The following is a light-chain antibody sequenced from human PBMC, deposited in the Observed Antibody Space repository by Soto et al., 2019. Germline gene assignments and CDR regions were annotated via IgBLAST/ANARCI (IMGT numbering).Light chain of an antibody. J-gene: IGKJ1*01. CDR2: DAS. CDR1: QSVSSY. Sequence: LTLSPARMSVASGKRAALAGSGSQSVSSYLAWYQQKPGQAPRLLLYDASNRATGIPARFSGSGSGTDFTLTLSSLEPEDFAVYYCQQRSNWPPWTFGQGTKVDIK. V-gene: IGKV3-11*01. CDR3: QQRSNWPPWT.